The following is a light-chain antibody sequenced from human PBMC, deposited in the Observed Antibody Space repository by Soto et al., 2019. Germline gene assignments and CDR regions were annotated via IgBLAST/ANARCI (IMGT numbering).Light chain of an antibody. CDR2: KAS. V-gene: IGKV1-5*03. Sequence: DIQMPQSPSTLSASEGYIVPCTCRASQSISNWLAWYQQKPGKAPKLLIYKASSLESGVPSRFSGSGSGTEFTLTISSLQPDDFGTYYCQEYNSYWTFGQGTKVDI. J-gene: IGKJ1*01. CDR3: QEYNSYWT. CDR1: QSISNW.